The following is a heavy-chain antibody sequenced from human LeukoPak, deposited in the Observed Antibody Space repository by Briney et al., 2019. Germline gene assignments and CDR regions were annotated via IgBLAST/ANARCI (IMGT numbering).Heavy chain of an antibody. D-gene: IGHD2-21*02. Sequence: PGGSLRLSCAASGFTFSSYSMNWVRQAPGKGLEWVSYISSSSSTIYYADSVKGRFTISRDNAKNSLYLQMNSLRAEDTALYYCARDYPGAYCGGDCYSSDAFDIWGQGTMVTVSS. CDR1: GFTFSSYS. J-gene: IGHJ3*02. CDR3: ARDYPGAYCGGDCYSSDAFDI. V-gene: IGHV3-48*01. CDR2: ISSSSSTI.